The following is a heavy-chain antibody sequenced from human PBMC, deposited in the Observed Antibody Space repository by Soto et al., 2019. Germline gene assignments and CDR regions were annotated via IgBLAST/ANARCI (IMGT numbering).Heavy chain of an antibody. D-gene: IGHD4-17*01. CDR3: ARDSVTTNDVYFDY. CDR2: INPKTGVT. V-gene: IGHV1-2*04. Sequence: ASVKVSCKASGYTFTDYYMQWVRQAPGQGLEWMGWINPKTGVTKYAQNFQDWVTLTRDTSISTAYMELSGLRSDDTAVYYCARDSVTTNDVYFDYWGQGTLVTVSS. J-gene: IGHJ4*02. CDR1: GYTFTDYY.